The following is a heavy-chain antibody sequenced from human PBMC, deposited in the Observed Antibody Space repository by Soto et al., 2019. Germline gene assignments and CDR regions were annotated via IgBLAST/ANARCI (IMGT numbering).Heavy chain of an antibody. CDR3: ARRTYSSSPFDP. CDR1: GGSIYSSGYY. J-gene: IGHJ5*02. V-gene: IGHV4-39*01. Sequence: PSETLSLTCTVSGGSIYSSGYYWGWIRQPPGKGLEWIGSIYYSGTTYYNPSLKSRVTISVDTSKNQFSLNLSSVTAADTAVYHCARRTYSSSPFDPWGQGTLVTVSS. D-gene: IGHD6-13*01. CDR2: IYYSGTT.